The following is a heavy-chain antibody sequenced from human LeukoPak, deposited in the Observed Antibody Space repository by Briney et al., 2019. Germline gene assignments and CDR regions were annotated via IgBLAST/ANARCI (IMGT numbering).Heavy chain of an antibody. Sequence: GGSLRLSCAASGFTFSSYAMHWVRQAPGKGLEWVAVISYDGSNKYYADSVKGRFTISRDDSKNTLYLQMNSLRAEDTAVYYCAKKGIAVAGADAFDIWGQGTMVTVSS. CDR2: ISYDGSNK. CDR1: GFTFSSYA. D-gene: IGHD6-19*01. CDR3: AKKGIAVAGADAFDI. J-gene: IGHJ3*02. V-gene: IGHV3-30*04.